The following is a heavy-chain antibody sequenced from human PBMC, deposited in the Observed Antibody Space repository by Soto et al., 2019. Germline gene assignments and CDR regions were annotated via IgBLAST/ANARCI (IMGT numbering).Heavy chain of an antibody. J-gene: IGHJ6*02. Sequence: VRSMRLSCAASGFTFSSYSMNWVRQAPGKGLEWVSYISSSSSTIYYADSVKGRCTISRDNAKNSLYLQMNSLRDEDTAVYYCARVRSRYCSGGSCYYYYGMDVWSQGTTVTVSS. V-gene: IGHV3-48*02. CDR2: ISSSSSTI. CDR1: GFTFSSYS. CDR3: ARVRSRYCSGGSCYYYYGMDV. D-gene: IGHD2-15*01.